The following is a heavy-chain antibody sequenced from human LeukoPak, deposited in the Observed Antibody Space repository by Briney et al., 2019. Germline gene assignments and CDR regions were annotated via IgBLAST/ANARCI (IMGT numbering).Heavy chain of an antibody. CDR1: GYSISTGYY. J-gene: IGHJ5*02. Sequence: SETLSLTCTVSGYSISTGYYWGWIRQPPGKGLEWIGSIYHSGSTYYNTSLKSRVTISVDTSKNQFSLRLSSVTAADTAVYYCARGTYWFDPWGQGTLVTVSS. CDR3: ARGTYWFDP. CDR2: IYHSGST. V-gene: IGHV4-38-2*02.